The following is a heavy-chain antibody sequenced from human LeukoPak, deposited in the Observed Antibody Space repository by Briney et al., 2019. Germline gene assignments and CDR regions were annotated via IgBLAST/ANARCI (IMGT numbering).Heavy chain of an antibody. Sequence: PSGTLSLTCAVSGDSITSNKWWSWVRQSPQKGLEWIGEFYHSGSTNYNPFLKSRVTISVDKSKNQFSLNLNSVTAADTAVYYCARDMGTVAPAYWGQGTLVTVSS. D-gene: IGHD5-18*01. CDR1: GDSITSNKW. CDR3: ARDMGTVAPAY. V-gene: IGHV4-4*02. CDR2: FYHSGST. J-gene: IGHJ4*02.